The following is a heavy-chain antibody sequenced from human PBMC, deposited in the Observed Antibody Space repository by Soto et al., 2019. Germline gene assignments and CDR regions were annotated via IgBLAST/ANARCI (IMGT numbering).Heavy chain of an antibody. J-gene: IGHJ4*02. V-gene: IGHV3-48*02. CDR1: GFTFSSSS. CDR2: ISSSSSTI. D-gene: IGHD4-17*01. CDR3: ARYKATVVTPSFDY. Sequence: EVQLVESGGGLVKPGGSLRLSCAASGFTFSSSSMNWVRQAPGKGLEWVSYISSSSSTIYYAYSVKGRFTISRDNAKNSLYLHMNRLRDEDTAVYYCARYKATVVTPSFDYWGQGTLVTVSS.